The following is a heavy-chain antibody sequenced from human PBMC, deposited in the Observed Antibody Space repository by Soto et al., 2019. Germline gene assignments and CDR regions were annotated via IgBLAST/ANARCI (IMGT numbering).Heavy chain of an antibody. Sequence: QVQLQESGPGLVKPSQTLSLTCTVSGGSISSGGYYWSWIRQHPGKGLEWIGYIYYSGSTYYNPSLKSRVTISVDTSKNQFSLKLSSVTAADTAVYYCARGRALGGVSSSVGRDYWGQGTLVTVSS. CDR3: ARGRALGGVSSSVGRDY. CDR2: IYYSGST. CDR1: GGSISSGGYY. V-gene: IGHV4-31*03. D-gene: IGHD6-6*01. J-gene: IGHJ4*02.